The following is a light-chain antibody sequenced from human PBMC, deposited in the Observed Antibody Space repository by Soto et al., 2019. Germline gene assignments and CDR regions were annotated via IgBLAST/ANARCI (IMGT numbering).Light chain of an antibody. CDR1: QGVSSNY. CDR3: QQYGSSPLT. V-gene: IGKV3-20*01. J-gene: IGKJ4*01. CDR2: GAS. Sequence: DIVMTQSPATLSVAPGERVTFSCRASQGVSSNYLAWYQQKPGQAPRLLIYGASSRATGIPDRFSGSGSGTDFTLTISRLEPEDFALYYCQQYGSSPLTVGGGTKVDIK.